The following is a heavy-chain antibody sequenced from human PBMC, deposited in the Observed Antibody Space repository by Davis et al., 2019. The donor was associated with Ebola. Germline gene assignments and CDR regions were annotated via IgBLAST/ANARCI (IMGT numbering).Heavy chain of an antibody. CDR1: GFTFSSYA. V-gene: IGHV3-30-3*01. D-gene: IGHD3-10*01. CDR2: ISYDGSNK. CDR3: ARAITMVRGVHFDY. Sequence: PGGSLRLSCAASGFTFSSYAMHWVRQAPGKGLEWVAVISYDGSNKYYADSVKGRFTISRDNSKNTLYLQMNSLRAEDTAVYYCARAITMVRGVHFDYWGQGTLVTVSS. J-gene: IGHJ4*02.